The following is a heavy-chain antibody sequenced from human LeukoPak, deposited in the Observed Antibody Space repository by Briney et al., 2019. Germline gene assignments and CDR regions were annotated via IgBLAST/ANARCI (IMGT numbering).Heavy chain of an antibody. V-gene: IGHV3-23*01. CDR3: AKGGILTGFIYYFDY. CDR1: GSSFSTYA. J-gene: IGHJ4*02. D-gene: IGHD3-9*01. Sequence: GGSLRLSCAASGSSFSTYAMTWVRQAPGEGLEWVSGISKSGDNTYYTDSVKGRFTISRDNSKNTLYLQMNSLRAEDTAVYYCAKGGILTGFIYYFDYWGQGTLVTVSS. CDR2: ISKSGDNT.